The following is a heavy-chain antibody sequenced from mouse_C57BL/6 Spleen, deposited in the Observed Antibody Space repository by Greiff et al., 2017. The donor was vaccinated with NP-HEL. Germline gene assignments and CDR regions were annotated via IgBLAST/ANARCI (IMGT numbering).Heavy chain of an antibody. CDR2: IYPRSGNT. J-gene: IGHJ4*01. Sequence: VQLQQSGAELARPGASVKLSCKASGYTFTSYGISWVKQRTGQGLEWIGEIYPRSGNTYYNEKFKGKATMTADKSSSTAYMELRSLTSEDSAVYFCAREHYDYAEAMDYWGQGTSVTVSS. V-gene: IGHV1-81*01. D-gene: IGHD2-4*01. CDR1: GYTFTSYG. CDR3: AREHYDYAEAMDY.